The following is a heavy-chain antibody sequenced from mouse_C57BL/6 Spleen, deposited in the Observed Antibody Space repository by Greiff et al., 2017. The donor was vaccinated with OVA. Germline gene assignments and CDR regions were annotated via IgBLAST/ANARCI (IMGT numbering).Heavy chain of an antibody. CDR2: INPGSGYT. CDR1: GYTFTSYT. CDR3: SRPGDGSSPYYAMDY. Sequence: VLLVESGAELARPGASVKMSCKASGYTFTSYTMHWVKQRPGQGLEWIGYINPGSGYTKYNQKFKDKATLTADKSSSTAYMQLSSLTSEDSAVYYCSRPGDGSSPYYAMDYWGQGTSVTVSS. J-gene: IGHJ4*01. D-gene: IGHD1-1*01. V-gene: IGHV1-4*01.